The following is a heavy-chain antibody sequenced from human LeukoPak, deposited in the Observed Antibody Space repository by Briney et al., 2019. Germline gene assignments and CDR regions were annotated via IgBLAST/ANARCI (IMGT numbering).Heavy chain of an antibody. V-gene: IGHV3-21*04. J-gene: IGHJ4*02. CDR1: GFTFSNYN. CDR2: ITSSGTYT. Sequence: GGSLRLSCADSGFTFSNYNMNWVRQAPGKAMEWVSSITSSGTYTFYADSVRGRFTISRDNTKNSLYLQMNSLRIEDTAVYYCARVLGSYAVDYWGQGTLATVSS. D-gene: IGHD3-10*01. CDR3: ARVLGSYAVDY.